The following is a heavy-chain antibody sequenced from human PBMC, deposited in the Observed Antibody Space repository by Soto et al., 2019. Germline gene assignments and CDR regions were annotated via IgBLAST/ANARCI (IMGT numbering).Heavy chain of an antibody. CDR2: ITTGGEIT. Sequence: EVQLLESGGGLLQPGGSLRLSCAASGLTFGNFAMAWVRQVPGKGLEWVSTITTGGEITYYADSVKGRFTISRDNSKNTLYLQINSLSAEDTAVYYCARDCCSSISPFYYWGQGTLVTVSS. CDR3: ARDCCSSISPFYY. CDR1: GLTFGNFA. D-gene: IGHD2-2*01. V-gene: IGHV3-23*01. J-gene: IGHJ4*02.